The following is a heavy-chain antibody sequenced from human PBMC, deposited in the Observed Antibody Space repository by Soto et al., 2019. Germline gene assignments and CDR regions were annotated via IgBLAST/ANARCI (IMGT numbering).Heavy chain of an antibody. D-gene: IGHD1-20*01. J-gene: IGHJ5*02. Sequence: QAQLVQSGAEVKKPGASVKVSCKGSGYTFTSYHINWVRQATGQGLEWMGWMNPNSGNTGYAQTLQGRVTMTWDTSISTAYMELSSLRFEDTAMYYCERGHIISTKNWLDPWGQGTLVTVSS. CDR2: MNPNSGNT. CDR1: GYTFTSYH. V-gene: IGHV1-8*01. CDR3: ERGHIISTKNWLDP.